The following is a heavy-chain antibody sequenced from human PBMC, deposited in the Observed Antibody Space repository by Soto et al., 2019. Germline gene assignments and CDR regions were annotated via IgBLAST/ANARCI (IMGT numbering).Heavy chain of an antibody. J-gene: IGHJ5*02. D-gene: IGHD2-2*01. Sequence: ASVKVSCKASGYTFTSYGISWLRQATGQGLEWMGWISAYNGNTNYAQKLQGRVTMTTDTSTSTAYMELRSLRSDDTAVYYCAIPGEYCSSTSCFNWFDPWGQGTLVTVSS. CDR3: AIPGEYCSSTSCFNWFDP. CDR1: GYTFTSYG. CDR2: ISAYNGNT. V-gene: IGHV1-18*01.